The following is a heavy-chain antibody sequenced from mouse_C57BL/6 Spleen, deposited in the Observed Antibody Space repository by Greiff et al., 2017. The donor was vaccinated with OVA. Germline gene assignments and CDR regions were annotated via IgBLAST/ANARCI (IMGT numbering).Heavy chain of an antibody. V-gene: IGHV1-26*01. D-gene: IGHD1-3*01. CDR3: ARLNNAWFAY. Sequence: EVQLQQSGPELVKPGASVKISCKASGYTFTDYYMNWVKQSHGKSLEWIGDINPNNGGTSYNQKFKGKATLTVDKSSSTAYMELRSLTSEDSAVYYCARLNNAWFAYWGQGTLVTVSA. CDR1: GYTFTDYY. CDR2: INPNNGGT. J-gene: IGHJ3*01.